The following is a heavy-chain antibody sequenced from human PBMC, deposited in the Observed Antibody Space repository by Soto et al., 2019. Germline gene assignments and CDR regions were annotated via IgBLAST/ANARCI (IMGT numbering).Heavy chain of an antibody. D-gene: IGHD3-22*01. CDR3: ATIGLSPYYYDSSGYNFQH. CDR2: FDPEDGET. CDR1: GYTLTELS. J-gene: IGHJ1*01. V-gene: IGHV1-24*01. Sequence: ASVKVSCKVSGYTLTELSMHWVRQAPGKGLEWMGGFDPEDGETIYAQKFQGRVTMTEDTSTDTAYMELSSLRSEDTAVYYCATIGLSPYYYDSSGYNFQHWGQGTLVTVSS.